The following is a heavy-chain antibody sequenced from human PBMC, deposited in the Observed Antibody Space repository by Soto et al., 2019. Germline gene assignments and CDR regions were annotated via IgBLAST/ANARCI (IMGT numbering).Heavy chain of an antibody. CDR2: IYWDDDK. J-gene: IGHJ4*02. CDR3: XXXXXWLGGPFDY. Sequence: QITLKESGPTLVKPTQTLTLTCTFSGFSLSTSGVGVGWIRQPPGKXLEWLALIYWDDDKRYSPSLKSRLTITKDTSKXQXVLXXXXXXXXXXXXXXXXXXXXWLGGPFDYWGQGTLVTVSS. CDR1: GFSLSTSGVG. V-gene: IGHV2-5*02. D-gene: IGHD6-19*01.